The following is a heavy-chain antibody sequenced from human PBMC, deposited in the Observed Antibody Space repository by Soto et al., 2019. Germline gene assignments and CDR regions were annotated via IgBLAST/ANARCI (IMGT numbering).Heavy chain of an antibody. D-gene: IGHD2-15*01. CDR1: GFTFGNYA. CDR2: TSAGGVAT. V-gene: IGHV3-23*01. J-gene: IGHJ6*02. CDR3: AKRLTNAAEGG. Sequence: GGSLRLSCAASGFTFGNYAMMLVRQAPRKGLECVSATSAGGVATSYSDSVEGRFTISRDNSRDTLFLQMNSLRGEDTAAYFCAKRLTNAAEGGWGRGTAGTV.